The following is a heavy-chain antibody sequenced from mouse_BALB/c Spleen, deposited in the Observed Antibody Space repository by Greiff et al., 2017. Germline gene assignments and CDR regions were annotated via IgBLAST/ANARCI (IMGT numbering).Heavy chain of an antibody. CDR3: ARSDYDVRVDY. D-gene: IGHD2-4*01. CDR2: ISYDGSN. Sequence: EVQLQQSGPGLVKPSQSLSLSCSVSGYSFTSGYYWKWIRQLPGNKLEWMDYISYDGSNNYNPSLKNRISITRDTSKNQFFLKLKSVTTEDTATYYCARSDYDVRVDYWGQGTTLTVSA. J-gene: IGHJ2*01. V-gene: IGHV3-6*02. CDR1: GYSFTSGYY.